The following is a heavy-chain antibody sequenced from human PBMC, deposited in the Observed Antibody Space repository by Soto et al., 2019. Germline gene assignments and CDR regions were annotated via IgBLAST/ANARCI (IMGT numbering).Heavy chain of an antibody. CDR3: AKEGTGTRLRVDYFDY. V-gene: IGHV3-30*18. D-gene: IGHD1-1*01. CDR1: GFTFSSYG. CDR2: ISYDGSNK. J-gene: IGHJ4*02. Sequence: QVQLVESGGGVVQPGRSLRLSCAASGFTFSSYGMHWVRQAPGKGLEWVAVISYDGSNKYYADSVKGRFTISRDNSKNTLYLQMNSLRAEETAVYYCAKEGTGTRLRVDYFDYWGQGTLVTVSS.